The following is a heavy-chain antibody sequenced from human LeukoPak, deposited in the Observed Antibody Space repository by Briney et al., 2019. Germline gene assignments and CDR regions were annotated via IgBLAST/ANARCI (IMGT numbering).Heavy chain of an antibody. J-gene: IGHJ4*02. CDR2: ISVYNGNT. CDR1: GYIFTSYG. D-gene: IGHD1-26*01. Sequence: GASVKVSCKASGYIFTSYGISWVRQAPGQGLEWMGWISVYNGNTKYAQKFQGRVTLTTDTSTSTAYMELRSLRSDDTAVYYCARVASYRKSDYWGQGTLVTVSS. V-gene: IGHV1-18*01. CDR3: ARVASYRKSDY.